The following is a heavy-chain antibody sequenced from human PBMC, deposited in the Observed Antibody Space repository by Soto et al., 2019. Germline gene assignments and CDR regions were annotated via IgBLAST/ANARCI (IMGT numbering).Heavy chain of an antibody. V-gene: IGHV1-46*01. CDR1: GDTFTEYY. J-gene: IGHJ4*02. CDR2: VNPSGGHT. Sequence: QVQLMQSGAEVKKPGASVKVSCKASGDTFTEYYIHWVRQAPGQGLEWMGTVNPSGGHTTYAQHFLGRATMTRDTSTSALYMELTSLTSEDTAVYYCAGGGHVVVVTAAVDYWGQGALVTVSS. D-gene: IGHD2-21*02. CDR3: AGGGHVVVVTAAVDY.